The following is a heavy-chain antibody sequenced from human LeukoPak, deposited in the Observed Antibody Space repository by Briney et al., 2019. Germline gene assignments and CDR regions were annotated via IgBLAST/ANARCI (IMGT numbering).Heavy chain of an antibody. J-gene: IGHJ4*02. D-gene: IGHD3-3*01. CDR1: GFTISDYW. Sequence: GGSLRLSCAASGFTISDYWMTWVRQAPGKGLEWVANIKQDGSQKYYVDSVKGRFTISRDNSKNTLYLQMNSLRAEDTAVYYCAKEGGYYTPVALDYWGQGTLVTVSS. CDR2: IKQDGSQK. V-gene: IGHV3-7*03. CDR3: AKEGGYYTPVALDY.